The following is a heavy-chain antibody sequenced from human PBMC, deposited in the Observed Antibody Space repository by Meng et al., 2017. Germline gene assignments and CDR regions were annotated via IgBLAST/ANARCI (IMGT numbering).Heavy chain of an antibody. CDR2: ITKDGSRK. J-gene: IGHJ4*02. V-gene: IGHV3-30*16. CDR1: GFIFSNYE. CDR3: ARDFDY. Sequence: QGQVVESGGDVVPPGRSLTLSCAASGFIFSNYEMHWVRQAPGKGLEWVACITKDGSRKYYLGSVRGRFTISRDNSKNTLYLEMNSLRSEDTALYHCARDFDYWGQGTLVTVSS.